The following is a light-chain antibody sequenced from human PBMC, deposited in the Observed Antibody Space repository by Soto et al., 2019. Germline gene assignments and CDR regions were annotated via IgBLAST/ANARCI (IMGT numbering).Light chain of an antibody. CDR1: SSDVGSYNL. V-gene: IGLV2-23*02. Sequence: QSALTQPASVSGSPGQSITISCTGTSSDVGSYNLVSWYQQHPGKAPKLMIYEVSKRPSGVSNRFSGSKSGNTASLTSSGLQAEDEADYYCCSYAGSSTYGFGTGTKVTVL. CDR3: CSYAGSSTYG. J-gene: IGLJ1*01. CDR2: EVS.